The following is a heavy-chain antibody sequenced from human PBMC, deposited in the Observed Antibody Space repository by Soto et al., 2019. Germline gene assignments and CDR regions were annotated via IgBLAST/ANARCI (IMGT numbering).Heavy chain of an antibody. V-gene: IGHV1-18*01. CDR2: ISAYNGNT. Sequence: ASVKVSCKASGYTFTSYGISWVRQAPGQGLEWMGWISAYNGNTNYAQKLQGRVTMTTDTSTSTAYMELRSLRSDDTAVYYCARAPGYCSGGSCYSSPRGQGPLVTVSS. CDR1: GYTFTSYG. J-gene: IGHJ5*02. D-gene: IGHD2-15*01. CDR3: ARAPGYCSGGSCYSSP.